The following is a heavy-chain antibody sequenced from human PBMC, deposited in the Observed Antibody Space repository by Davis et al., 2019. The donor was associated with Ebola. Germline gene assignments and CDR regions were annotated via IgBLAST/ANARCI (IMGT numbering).Heavy chain of an antibody. V-gene: IGHV5-51*01. J-gene: IGHJ6*02. Sequence: GEYLKISCKGSGYSFTSYWIGWVRQMPGKGLEWMGIIYPGDSDTRYSPSFQGQVTISADKSISTAYLQWSSLKASDTAMYYCARLRLELYGRYYYYGMDVWGQGTTVTVSS. CDR2: IYPGDSDT. CDR1: GYSFTSYW. CDR3: ARLRLELYGRYYYYGMDV. D-gene: IGHD1-7*01.